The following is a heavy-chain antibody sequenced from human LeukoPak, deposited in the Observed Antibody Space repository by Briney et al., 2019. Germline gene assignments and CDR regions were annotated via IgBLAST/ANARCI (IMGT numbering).Heavy chain of an antibody. CDR1: GFTFSSYA. D-gene: IGHD3-16*02. V-gene: IGHV3-30*04. J-gene: IGHJ4*02. CDR3: AKVYDYVWGSYPFDY. Sequence: GRSLRLSCAASGFTFSSYAMHWVRQAPGKGLEWVAVISYDGSNKYYADSVKGRFTISRDNSKNTLYLQMNSLRAEDTAVYYCAKVYDYVWGSYPFDYWGQGTLVTVSS. CDR2: ISYDGSNK.